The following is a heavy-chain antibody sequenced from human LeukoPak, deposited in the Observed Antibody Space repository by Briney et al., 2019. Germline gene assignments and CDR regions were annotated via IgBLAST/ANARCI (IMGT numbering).Heavy chain of an antibody. D-gene: IGHD3-10*01. CDR1: GFTLSSYE. CDR3: ARDSRYYYGSGIYSTRYFDY. Sequence: GGSLRLSCTASGFTLSSYEMNWVRQAPGKGLEWVSYISTSGSTIYYADSVKGRFTISRDNAKNSLYLQMNSLRAEDTAVYYCARDSRYYYGSGIYSTRYFDYWGQGTLVTVSS. V-gene: IGHV3-48*03. J-gene: IGHJ4*02. CDR2: ISTSGSTI.